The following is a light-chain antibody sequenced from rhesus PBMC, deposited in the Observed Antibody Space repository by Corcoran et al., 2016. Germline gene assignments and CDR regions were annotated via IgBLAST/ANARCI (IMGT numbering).Light chain of an antibody. J-gene: IGKJ4*01. Sequence: DIQMTQSTSSLSASVGDRVTITCRASQGISSYLAWYQQKPRKAPKLLIYDAYNLQSGVPSRFSGNGSGTDFTLTISSMQPEDFAVYYCQQRNSYPLTFGGGTKVEIK. CDR2: DAY. V-gene: IGKV1-38*01. CDR1: QGISSY. CDR3: QQRNSYPLT.